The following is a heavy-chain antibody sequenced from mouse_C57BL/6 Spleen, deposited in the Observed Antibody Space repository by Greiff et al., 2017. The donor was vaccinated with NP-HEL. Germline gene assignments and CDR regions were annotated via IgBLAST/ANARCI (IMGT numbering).Heavy chain of an antibody. Sequence: EVQLQQSGAELVRPGASVKLSCTASGFNIKDDYMHWVKQRPEQGLEWIGWIDPENGDTEYASKFQGKATITADTSSNTAYLQLSSLTSEDTAVYYCTHGSSYVWFAYWGQGTLVTVSA. CDR2: IDPENGDT. J-gene: IGHJ3*01. D-gene: IGHD1-1*01. V-gene: IGHV14-4*01. CDR3: THGSSYVWFAY. CDR1: GFNIKDDY.